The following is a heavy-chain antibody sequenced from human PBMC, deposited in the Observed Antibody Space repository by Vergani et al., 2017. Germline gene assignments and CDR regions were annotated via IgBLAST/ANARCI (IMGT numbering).Heavy chain of an antibody. CDR2: ISYDGSNK. Sequence: QVQLVESGGGVVQPGRSLRLSCAASGFTFSSYAMHWVRQAPGKGLEWVAVISYDGSNKYYADSVKGRFTISRDNSKNTLYLQMNSLRSEDTAVYYCARCLELLGAFDIWGQGTMVTVSS. CDR1: GFTFSSYA. V-gene: IGHV3-30-3*01. J-gene: IGHJ3*02. D-gene: IGHD1-26*01. CDR3: ARCLELLGAFDI.